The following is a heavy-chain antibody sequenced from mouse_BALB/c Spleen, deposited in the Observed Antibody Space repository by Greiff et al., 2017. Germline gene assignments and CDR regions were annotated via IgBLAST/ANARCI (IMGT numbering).Heavy chain of an antibody. CDR2: INPSNGGT. Sequence: VQLQQSGAELVKPGASVKLSCKASGYTFTSYYMYWVKQRPGQGLEWIGEINPSNGGTNFNEKFKSKATLTVDKSSSTAYMQLSSLTSEDSAVYYCTSYYGSSYWGQGTLVTVSA. CDR3: TSYYGSSY. CDR1: GYTFTSYY. J-gene: IGHJ3*01. D-gene: IGHD1-1*01. V-gene: IGHV1S81*02.